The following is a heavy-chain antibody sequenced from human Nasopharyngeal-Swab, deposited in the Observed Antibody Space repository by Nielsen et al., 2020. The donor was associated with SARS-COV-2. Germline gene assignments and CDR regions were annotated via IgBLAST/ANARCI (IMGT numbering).Heavy chain of an antibody. J-gene: IGHJ6*02. CDR3: ARDSGIGAYFYYGMDV. CDR2: ISGADDST. Sequence: ESLKISCAASGFTFSDYYMAWVRQAPGRGLEWVSAISGADDSTKYADSVKGRFTISRDNSNNLLYLQMNNLRAEDTAVYYCARDSGIGAYFYYGMDVWGQGTTVTVSS. D-gene: IGHD3-10*01. V-gene: IGHV3-69-1*01. CDR1: GFTFSDYY.